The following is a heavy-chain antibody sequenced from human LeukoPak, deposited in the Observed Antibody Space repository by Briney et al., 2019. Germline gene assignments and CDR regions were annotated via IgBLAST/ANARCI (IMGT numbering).Heavy chain of an antibody. J-gene: IGHJ4*02. V-gene: IGHV4-30-4*01. CDR2: IYYSGST. CDR1: GGSISSGDYY. CDR3: ARGHDSSGYYLYYFDY. Sequence: SETLSLTCTVSGGSISSGDYYWSWIRQPPGKGLEWIGYIYYSGSTYYNPSLKSRVTISVDTSKNQFSLKLSPVTAADTAVYYCARGHDSSGYYLYYFDYWGQGTLVTVSS. D-gene: IGHD3-22*01.